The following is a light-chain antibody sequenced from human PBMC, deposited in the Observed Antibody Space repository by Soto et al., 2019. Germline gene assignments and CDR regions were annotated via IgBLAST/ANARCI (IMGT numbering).Light chain of an antibody. CDR1: QSVSASY. Sequence: EIVLTQSPGTLSLSPGERATLSCRASQSVSASYLAWYQQKPGQAPRLLIYGTSSRATGIPDRFSGSGSGTDITLTISRLEPEDFVVYYCQQYGGSPRTFGQGTKLEIK. CDR2: GTS. V-gene: IGKV3-20*01. J-gene: IGKJ2*02. CDR3: QQYGGSPRT.